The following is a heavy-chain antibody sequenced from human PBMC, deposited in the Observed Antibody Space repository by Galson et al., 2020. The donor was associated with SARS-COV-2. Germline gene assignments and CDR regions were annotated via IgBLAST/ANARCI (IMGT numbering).Heavy chain of an antibody. J-gene: IGHJ6*03. CDR3: ARAGSGYDFIYYYYYMDV. V-gene: IGHV3-64*01. CDR2: ISSNGGST. Sequence: GGSLRLSCAASGFTFSSYAMHWVRQAPGKGLEYVSAISSNGGSTYYANSVKGRFTISRDNSKNTLYLQMGSLRAEDMAVYYCARAGSGYDFIYYYYYMDVWGKGTTVTVSS. D-gene: IGHD5-12*01. CDR1: GFTFSSYA.